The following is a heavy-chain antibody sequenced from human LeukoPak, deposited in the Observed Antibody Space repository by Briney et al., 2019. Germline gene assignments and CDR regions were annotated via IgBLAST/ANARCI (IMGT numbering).Heavy chain of an antibody. D-gene: IGHD2-21*01. CDR1: GFTFSSYE. V-gene: IGHV3-48*03. J-gene: IGHJ4*02. CDR3: ARENDYSFFDY. CDR2: ISSSGSTI. Sequence: GGSLRLSCAASGFTFSSYEVNWVRQAPGKGLEWVSYISSSGSTIYYADSVKGRFTISRDNAKNSPYLQMNSLRAEDTAVYYCARENDYSFFDYWGQGTLVTVSS.